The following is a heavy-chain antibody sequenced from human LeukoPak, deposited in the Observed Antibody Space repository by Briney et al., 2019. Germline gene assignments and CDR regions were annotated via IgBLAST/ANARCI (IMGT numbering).Heavy chain of an antibody. CDR3: AKVEQQLTYYYYGMDV. J-gene: IGHJ6*04. Sequence: GGSLRLSCAASGFTFSSYGTHWVSQAPGKGLEWVAVISYDGSNKYYADSVKGRFTISRDNSKNTLYLQMNSLRAEDTAVYYCAKVEQQLTYYYYGMDVWGKGTTVTVSS. CDR1: GFTFSSYG. D-gene: IGHD6-13*01. CDR2: ISYDGSNK. V-gene: IGHV3-30*18.